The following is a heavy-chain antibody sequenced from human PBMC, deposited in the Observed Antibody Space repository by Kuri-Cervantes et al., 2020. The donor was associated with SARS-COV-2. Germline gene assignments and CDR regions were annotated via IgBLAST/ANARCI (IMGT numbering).Heavy chain of an antibody. D-gene: IGHD3-22*01. CDR3: ARVGGYYDSSGYYYGGVGFDY. CDR2: IYHSGST. CDR1: GYSISSGYY. V-gene: IGHV4-38-2*01. J-gene: IGHJ4*02. Sequence: GSLRLSCAVSGYSISSGYYWGWIRQPPGKGLEWIGSIYHSGSTYYNPSLKSRVTISVDTSKNQFSLKLSSVTAADTAVYYCARVGGYYDSSGYYYGGVGFDYWGQGTLVTVSS.